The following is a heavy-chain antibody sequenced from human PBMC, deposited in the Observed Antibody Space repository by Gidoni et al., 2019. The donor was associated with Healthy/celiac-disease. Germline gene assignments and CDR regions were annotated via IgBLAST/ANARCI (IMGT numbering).Heavy chain of an antibody. Sequence: EVQLLESGGGFVQPGGSLRLSCAASGFTFSGFVMSWVRQAPGKGLEWVSGISETGNTTYYAVSVKGRFSISRDNSKNTLSLQMNSLRAEDTALYYCANPLGGHVGYWGQGTLVTVSS. CDR2: ISETGNTT. J-gene: IGHJ4*02. D-gene: IGHD3-10*01. CDR1: GFTFSGFV. CDR3: ANPLGGHVGY. V-gene: IGHV3-23*01.